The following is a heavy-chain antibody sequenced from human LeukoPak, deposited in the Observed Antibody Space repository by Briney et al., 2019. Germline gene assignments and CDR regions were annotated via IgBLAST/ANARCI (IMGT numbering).Heavy chain of an antibody. Sequence: GGSLRLSCAASGFTFDDYTMHWVRQAPGKGLEWVSLISWDGGSTYYADSVKGRFTISRDNSKNSLYLQMNSLRTEDTALYYCAKDMAGYCSGGSCYRAFHYYYMDAWGKGTTVTVSS. V-gene: IGHV3-43*01. D-gene: IGHD2-15*01. J-gene: IGHJ6*03. CDR2: ISWDGGST. CDR1: GFTFDDYT. CDR3: AKDMAGYCSGGSCYRAFHYYYMDA.